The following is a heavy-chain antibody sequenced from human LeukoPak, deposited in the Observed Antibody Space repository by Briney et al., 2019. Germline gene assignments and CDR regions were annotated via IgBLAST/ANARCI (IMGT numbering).Heavy chain of an antibody. CDR3: SGGRVSRHTVTTSYDYMDV. D-gene: IGHD4-17*01. CDR1: GGSFSGYY. Sequence: PSETLSLTCAVYGGSFSGYYWSWIRQPPGKGLEWIGEINHSGSTNYNPSLKSRVTISVDTSKNQCSLKVSSVTAADQAVYYWSGGRVSRHTVTTSYDYMDVWGKGTTVTVSS. J-gene: IGHJ6*03. CDR2: INHSGST. V-gene: IGHV4-34*01.